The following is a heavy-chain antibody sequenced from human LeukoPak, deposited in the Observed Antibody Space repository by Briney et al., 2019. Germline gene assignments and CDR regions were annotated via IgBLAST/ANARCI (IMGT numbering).Heavy chain of an antibody. Sequence: AGGSLRLSCAASGFTFSSYWMSWVRQAPGKGLKWVANIKQDGSEKYYVDSVKGRFTISRDNAKNSLYLQMNSLRAEDTAVYYCARDLRGDRYWCYYGMDVWGQGTTVTVSS. D-gene: IGHD2-21*02. V-gene: IGHV3-7*01. CDR2: IKQDGSEK. J-gene: IGHJ6*02. CDR3: ARDLRGDRYWCYYGMDV. CDR1: GFTFSSYW.